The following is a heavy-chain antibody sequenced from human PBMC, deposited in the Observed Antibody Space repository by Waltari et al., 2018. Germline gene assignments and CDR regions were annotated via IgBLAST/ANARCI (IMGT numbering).Heavy chain of an antibody. D-gene: IGHD5-12*01. V-gene: IGHV4-39*07. CDR3: ARGPVATPGYFDY. CDR1: GGSISSSSYY. J-gene: IGHJ4*02. CDR2: INHSGST. Sequence: QLQLQESGPGLVKPSETLSLTCTVSGGSISSSSYYWGWIRQPPGKGLEWIGEINHSGSTNYNPSLKSRVTISVDTSKNQFSLRLSSVTAADTAVYYCARGPVATPGYFDYWGQGTLVTVSS.